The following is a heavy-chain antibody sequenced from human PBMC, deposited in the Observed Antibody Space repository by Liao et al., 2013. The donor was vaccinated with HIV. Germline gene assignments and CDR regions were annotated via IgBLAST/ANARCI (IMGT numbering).Heavy chain of an antibody. CDR2: IYSSGST. Sequence: QVQLQESGPGLVKPSETLSLTCTVSGGSISSYYWSWIRQPAGKGLEWIGSIYSSGSTYYNPSLKSRVAISLDTSKNQFSLKLTSVTAADTAVYYCARDGKLNWGIPTLWGQGTLVIVSS. CDR1: GGSISSYY. V-gene: IGHV4-4*07. D-gene: IGHD7-27*01. J-gene: IGHJ4*02. CDR3: ARDGKLNWGIPTL.